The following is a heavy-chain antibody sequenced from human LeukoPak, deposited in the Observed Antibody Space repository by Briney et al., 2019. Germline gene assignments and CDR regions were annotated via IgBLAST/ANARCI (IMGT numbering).Heavy chain of an antibody. D-gene: IGHD4-11*01. CDR2: IYYSGST. V-gene: IGHV4-59*01. CDR1: GGSISSYY. J-gene: IGHJ6*02. Sequence: SETLSLTCTVSGGSISSYYWSWIRQPPGKGLEWIGYIYYSGSTNCNPSLKSRVTISVDTSKNQFSLKLSSVTAADTAVYYCARLSYSNYALYYYGMDVWGQGTTVTVSS. CDR3: ARLSYSNYALYYYGMDV.